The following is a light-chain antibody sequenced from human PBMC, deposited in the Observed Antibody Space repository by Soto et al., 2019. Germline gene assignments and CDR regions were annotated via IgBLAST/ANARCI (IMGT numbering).Light chain of an antibody. V-gene: IGKV3D-15*01. CDR3: LQDSGRYT. Sequence: EIVMTQSPATLSVSPGERATLSCRASQSVSSSLAWYQHKPGQAPRLLIYGASIRATGFPARFSGSGSGTEFTLTISSLQSEDFSAYCCLQDSGRYTFGQGTKLEIK. CDR1: QSVSSS. CDR2: GAS. J-gene: IGKJ2*01.